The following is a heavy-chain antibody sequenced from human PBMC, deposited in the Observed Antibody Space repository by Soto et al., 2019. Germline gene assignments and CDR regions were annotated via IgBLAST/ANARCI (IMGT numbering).Heavy chain of an antibody. CDR1: GDSVSSNSAA. V-gene: IGHV6-1*01. CDR3: AREAQHLKRGNWFDP. D-gene: IGHD2-2*01. J-gene: IGHJ5*02. CDR2: TYYRSKWYN. Sequence: PSQTLSLTCAISGDSVSSNSAAWNWIRQSPSRGLEWLGRTYYRSKWYNDYAVSVKSRITINPDTSKNQFSLQLNSVTPEDTAVNYCAREAQHLKRGNWFDPWGQGTLVTVSS.